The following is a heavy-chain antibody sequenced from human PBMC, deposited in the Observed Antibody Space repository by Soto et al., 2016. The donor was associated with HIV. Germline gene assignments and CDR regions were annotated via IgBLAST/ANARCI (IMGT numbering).Heavy chain of an antibody. V-gene: IGHV1-8*03. CDR1: GYTFTSYD. D-gene: IGHD3-16*01. CDR2: MNPNSGNT. Sequence: QVQLVQSGAEVKKPGASVKVSCKASGYTFTSYDINWVRQATGQGLEWMGWMNPNSGNTGYAQKFQGRVTITRNTSISTAYMELSSLRSEDTAVYYCARGGRLGELFAYYFDYWGQGTLVTVSS. J-gene: IGHJ4*02. CDR3: ARGGRLGELFAYYFDY.